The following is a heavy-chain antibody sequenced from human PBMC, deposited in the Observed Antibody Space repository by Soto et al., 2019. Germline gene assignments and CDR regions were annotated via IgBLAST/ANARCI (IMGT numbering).Heavy chain of an antibody. D-gene: IGHD2-2*02. V-gene: IGHV4-30-2*01. J-gene: IGHJ5*02. CDR3: ARGGYCSSTSCYMPENWFDP. CDR1: GGSISSGGYS. Sequence: PSETLSLTCAVSGGSISSGGYSWSWIRQPPGKGLEWIGYIYHSGSTYYNPSLKSRVTISVDRSKNQFSLKLSSVTAADTAVYYCARGGYCSSTSCYMPENWFDPWGQGTLVTVSS. CDR2: IYHSGST.